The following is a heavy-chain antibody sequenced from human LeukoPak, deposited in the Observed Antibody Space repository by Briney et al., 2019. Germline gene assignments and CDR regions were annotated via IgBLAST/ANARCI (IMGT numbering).Heavy chain of an antibody. V-gene: IGHV3-7*01. CDR1: GFTFSSYW. Sequence: GGSLRLSCAASGFTFSSYWMSWVRQAPGKGLEWVANIKQDGSEKYYVDSVKGRFIISRDNAKNSLYLQMNSLRAEDTAVYYCARAGQVGATGTKYWGQGTLVTVSS. CDR2: IKQDGSEK. D-gene: IGHD1-26*01. J-gene: IGHJ4*02. CDR3: ARAGQVGATGTKY.